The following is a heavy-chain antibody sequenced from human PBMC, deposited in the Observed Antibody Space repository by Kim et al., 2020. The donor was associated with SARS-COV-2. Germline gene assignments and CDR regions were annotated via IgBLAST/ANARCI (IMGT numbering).Heavy chain of an antibody. D-gene: IGHD4-17*01. CDR3: ARGRWRLRWPFDP. V-gene: IGHV1-8*01. J-gene: IGHJ5*02. Sequence: YAQKFQGRVTMTRNTSISTAYMELSSLRSEDTAVYYCARGRWRLRWPFDPWGQGTLVTVSS.